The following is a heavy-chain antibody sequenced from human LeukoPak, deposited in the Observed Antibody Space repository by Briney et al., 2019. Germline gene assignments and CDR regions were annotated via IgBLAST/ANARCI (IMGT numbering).Heavy chain of an antibody. CDR1: GGSISSSSYY. Sequence: PSETLSLTCTVSGGSISSSSYYWGWIRQPPGKGLEWIGSIYYSGSTYYNPSLKSRVTISVDTSKNQFSLKLSSVTAADTAVYYCATTPHSGYDYWGYYYYMDVRGKGTTVTVYS. CDR2: IYYSGST. V-gene: IGHV4-39*07. D-gene: IGHD5-12*01. J-gene: IGHJ6*03. CDR3: ATTPHSGYDYWGYYYYMDV.